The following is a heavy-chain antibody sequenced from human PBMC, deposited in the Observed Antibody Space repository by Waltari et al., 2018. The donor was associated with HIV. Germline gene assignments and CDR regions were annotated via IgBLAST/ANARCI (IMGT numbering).Heavy chain of an antibody. CDR3: ARGRDYFDL. Sequence: QVQLQESGPGLVKPSQTLSLLCTVSDDSIISGDSYWTWIRQSPGRDLEWIGYIYYSGDTYYSPSLKSRITISIDTSKNQFSLKLNSVTAADTAIYYCARGRDYFDLWGQGALVAVSS. V-gene: IGHV4-31*03. J-gene: IGHJ5*02. CDR1: DDSIISGDSY. D-gene: IGHD3-10*01. CDR2: IYYSGDT.